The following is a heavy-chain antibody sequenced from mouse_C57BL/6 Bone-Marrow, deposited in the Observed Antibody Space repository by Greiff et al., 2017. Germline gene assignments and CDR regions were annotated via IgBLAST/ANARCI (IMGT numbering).Heavy chain of an antibody. CDR3: AICYGYDWFAY. D-gene: IGHD2-2*01. Sequence: VKLLESGADLVKPGASVRMSCKASGYTFTTYPIEWMRQHHGKSLEWIGNFHPYNDDSTYNEKFKGKATLTVEKSSSTVYLELSRLTSDDSAVCYCAICYGYDWFAYWGQGTLVTVSA. J-gene: IGHJ3*01. CDR1: GYTFTTYP. CDR2: FHPYNDDS. V-gene: IGHV1-47*01.